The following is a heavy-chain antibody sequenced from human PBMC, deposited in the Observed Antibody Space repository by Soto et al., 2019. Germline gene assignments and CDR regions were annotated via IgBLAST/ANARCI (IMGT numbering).Heavy chain of an antibody. J-gene: IGHJ4*02. D-gene: IGHD3-3*01. Sequence: GRSLRLSCEASGFIFGDFYMTWIRQAPEKGLEWITHISTTSGYTNYADYVKGRFTISRDNSKNTLYLQMNSLRAEDTAVYYCARDGPRRWSGYSFDYWGQGTLVTSPQ. V-gene: IGHV3-11*06. CDR1: GFIFGDFY. CDR2: ISTTSGYT. CDR3: ARDGPRRWSGYSFDY.